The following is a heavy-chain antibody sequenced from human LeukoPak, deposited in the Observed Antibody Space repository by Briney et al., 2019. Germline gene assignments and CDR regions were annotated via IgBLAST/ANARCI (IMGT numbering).Heavy chain of an antibody. CDR1: GGTFXXXX. CDR2: XIPILXXX. CDR3: ARGAFDI. J-gene: IGHJ3*02. V-gene: IGHV1-69*02. Sequence: SVKVXXXASGGTFXXXXXXXVRQAXGQGLEWMGRXIPILXXXXXXQKXXGXXXXXAXXSTSTAYMELSSLRSEDTAVYYCARGAFDIWGQGTMVTVSS.